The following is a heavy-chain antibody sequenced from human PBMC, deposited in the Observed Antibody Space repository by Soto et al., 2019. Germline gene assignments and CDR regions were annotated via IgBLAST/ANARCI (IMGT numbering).Heavy chain of an antibody. CDR2: IGPESGAT. Sequence: ASLKVSCKASGYTFTGDYIHWGRQAPEQGPEWMGEIGPESGATRYAQKFQGRVTMTRDMSITTVYMELNNLSPDDTAVYYCGRGRSGQIVVFYWGQGTPVTVSS. J-gene: IGHJ4*02. CDR1: GYTFTGDY. V-gene: IGHV1-2*02. CDR3: GRGRSGQIVVFY. D-gene: IGHD5-12*01.